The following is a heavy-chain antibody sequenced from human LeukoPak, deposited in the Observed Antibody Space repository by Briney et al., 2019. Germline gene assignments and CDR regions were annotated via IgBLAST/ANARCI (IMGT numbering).Heavy chain of an antibody. J-gene: IGHJ4*02. CDR3: ARVGSGSYSY. CDR1: GGSISSSSYY. Sequence: SETLSLTCTVSGGSISSSSYYWGWIRQPPGKGLEWIGSIYYSGSTYYNPSLKSRVTISVDKSKNQFSLKLSSVTAADTAVYYCARVGSGSYSYWGQGTLVTVSS. D-gene: IGHD3-10*01. V-gene: IGHV4-39*07. CDR2: IYYSGST.